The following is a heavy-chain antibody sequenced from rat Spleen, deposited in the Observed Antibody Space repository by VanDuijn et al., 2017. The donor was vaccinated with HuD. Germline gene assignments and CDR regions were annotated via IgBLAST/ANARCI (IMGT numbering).Heavy chain of an antibody. D-gene: IGHD1-11*01. CDR1: GFIFSDHD. CDR3: TRHGGLRNWFAF. J-gene: IGHJ3*01. V-gene: IGHV5S13*01. CDR2: ISSGGDIT. Sequence: EVQLAESGGGLVQPGRSLKLSCAASGFIFSDHDMAWVRRTPTKGLEWIASISSGGDITYYRDSVKGRFTISRDDAKNTQYLQMDSLRSEDTATYYCTRHGGLRNWFAFWGQGTLVTVSS.